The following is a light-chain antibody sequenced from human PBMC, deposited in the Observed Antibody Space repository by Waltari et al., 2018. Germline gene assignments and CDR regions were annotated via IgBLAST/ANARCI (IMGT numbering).Light chain of an antibody. CDR2: SNN. CDR3: AAWDDSLNGYV. Sequence: QSVLTQPPSASGTPGQRVTISCSGSSSNIGSNTVNWYQQPPGTAPKLLIYSNNQRPSGVPDLFPGSKSGTAASLAISGLQSEDEADYYCAAWDDSLNGYVFGSGTKVTVL. V-gene: IGLV1-44*01. CDR1: SSNIGSNT. J-gene: IGLJ6*01.